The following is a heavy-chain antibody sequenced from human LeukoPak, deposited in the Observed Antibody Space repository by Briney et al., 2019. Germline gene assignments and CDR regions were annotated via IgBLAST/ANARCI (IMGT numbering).Heavy chain of an antibody. CDR1: GFTFSSYA. CDR3: ASGQYCSSTACYFFDY. D-gene: IGHD2-2*01. CDR2: ISGSGGST. J-gene: IGHJ4*02. Sequence: GGSLRLSCAASGFTFSSYAMSWVRQAPGKGLEWVSAISGSGGSTYYADSVKGRFTISRDNSKNTLYLQMNSLRAEDTAVYYCASGQYCSSTACYFFDYWGQGTLVTVSS. V-gene: IGHV3-23*01.